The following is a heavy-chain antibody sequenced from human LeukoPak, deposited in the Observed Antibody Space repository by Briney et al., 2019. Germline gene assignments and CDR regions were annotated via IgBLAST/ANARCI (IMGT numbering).Heavy chain of an antibody. J-gene: IGHJ4*02. D-gene: IGHD1/OR15-1a*01. CDR2: ISGSGGST. CDR1: GFTFSIYA. V-gene: IGHV3-23*01. CDR3: ARGPQGNTTCSFPY. Sequence: GGSLRLSCAASGFTFSIYAMSWVRQAPGKGLEWVSAISGSGGSTYYADSVKGRFTISRDNSKNTLYLQMSSLRVEDTAVYFCARGPQGNTTCSFPYWGQGTLVSVSS.